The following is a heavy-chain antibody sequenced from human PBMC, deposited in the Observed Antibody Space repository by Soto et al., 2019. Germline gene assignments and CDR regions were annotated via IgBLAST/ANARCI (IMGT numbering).Heavy chain of an antibody. CDR3: AKAGGKVSTPFDP. CDR1: GFSFSSYG. D-gene: IGHD2-8*01. Sequence: QVQLVESGGGVVQPGRSLRLSCAVSGFSFSSYGMHWVRQAPGKGLEWVAVISNDGSKKYYADSVKGRFAISRDNSKNMLYLQMNSLRAEHTAVYYCAKAGGKVSTPFDPWGQGTLVTVSS. V-gene: IGHV3-30*18. J-gene: IGHJ5*02. CDR2: ISNDGSKK.